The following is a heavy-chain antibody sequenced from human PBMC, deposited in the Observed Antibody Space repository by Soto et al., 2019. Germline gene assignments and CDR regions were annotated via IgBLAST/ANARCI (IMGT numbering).Heavy chain of an antibody. D-gene: IGHD6-13*01. V-gene: IGHV1-46*03. J-gene: IGHJ4*02. CDR1: GYTFTSYY. Sequence: QVQLVQSGAEVKKPGASVKVSCKASGYTFTSYYMHWVRQAPGQGLEWMGIINPSGDSTSYAPKFQGRVTMTRDTSTRTVYMELSSLRSEDTAVYYCAIAAPDSPLFDYWGQGTLVTVSS. CDR2: INPSGDST. CDR3: AIAAPDSPLFDY.